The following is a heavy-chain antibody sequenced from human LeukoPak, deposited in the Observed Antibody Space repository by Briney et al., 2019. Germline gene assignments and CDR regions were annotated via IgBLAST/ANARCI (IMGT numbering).Heavy chain of an antibody. CDR3: ARNGFRNFDWLDP. Sequence: PGTLSLTCGVSGFSISSDYSWAWIRQPPGKGLEWIGSIHHSGSTLYNSSLVSRVTISLGASKNQFSLLLTSVTAADTAVYYCARNGFRNFDWLDPWGQGTLVTVSS. CDR1: GFSISSDYS. V-gene: IGHV4-38-2*01. CDR2: IHHSGST. J-gene: IGHJ5*02. D-gene: IGHD3-3*02.